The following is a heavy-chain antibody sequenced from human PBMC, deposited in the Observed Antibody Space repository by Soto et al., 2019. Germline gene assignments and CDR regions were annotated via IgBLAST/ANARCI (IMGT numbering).Heavy chain of an antibody. J-gene: IGHJ4*02. V-gene: IGHV1-8*01. CDR2: VNPNNGDT. D-gene: IGHD3-10*01. Sequence: QVQLVQSGAELKKPGASVKVSCKASGYTFSNYDRTWVRQATGQGPEWIGWVNPNNGDTGYAQKFQGRVTLTTDISTTTAYMELTSLRSEDTAIYYCAKVSRKGSAIDFDYWGQGTLITVSS. CDR3: AKVSRKGSAIDFDY. CDR1: GYTFSNYD.